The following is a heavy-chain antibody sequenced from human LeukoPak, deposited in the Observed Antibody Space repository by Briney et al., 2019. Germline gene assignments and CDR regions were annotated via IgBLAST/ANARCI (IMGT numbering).Heavy chain of an antibody. D-gene: IGHD6-19*01. CDR3: ARALSQTQWLVNGWFDP. CDR2: INSDGSST. CDR1: GFTFSSYW. J-gene: IGHJ5*02. Sequence: GGSLRLSCAASGFTFSSYWMHWVRQAPGKGLVWVSRINSDGSSTSYADSVKGRFTISRDNAKNTLYLQMNSLRAGDTAVYYCARALSQTQWLVNGWFDPWGQGTLVTVSS. V-gene: IGHV3-74*01.